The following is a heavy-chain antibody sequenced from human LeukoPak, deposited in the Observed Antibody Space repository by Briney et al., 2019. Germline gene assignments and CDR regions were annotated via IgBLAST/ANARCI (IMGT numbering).Heavy chain of an antibody. CDR2: ISNKVNSDTT. V-gene: IGHV3-72*01. CDR1: GFTFSSYG. Sequence: GGSLRLSCTASGFTFSSYGMNWVRQAPGKGLEWVGRISNKVNSDTTEYAASVRGRSSISRDDSKNLLYLQMNSLKSEDTALYYCANTYLYWGQGTLVTVSS. D-gene: IGHD3-16*01. J-gene: IGHJ4*02. CDR3: ANTYLY.